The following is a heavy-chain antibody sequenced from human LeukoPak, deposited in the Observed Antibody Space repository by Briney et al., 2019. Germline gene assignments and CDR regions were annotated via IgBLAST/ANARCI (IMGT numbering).Heavy chain of an antibody. CDR2: ISGSGGTT. CDR3: AKTGNPPTGDY. Sequence: GRSLRLSCAASGFTFSSYAMHWVRQAPGKGLEWVSAISGSGGTTYYADSVKGRFTISRDNSNNTLYLQMNSLRDEDTAIYYCAKTGNPPTGDYWGQGTLVTVSS. CDR1: GFTFSSYA. D-gene: IGHD1-1*01. V-gene: IGHV3-23*01. J-gene: IGHJ4*02.